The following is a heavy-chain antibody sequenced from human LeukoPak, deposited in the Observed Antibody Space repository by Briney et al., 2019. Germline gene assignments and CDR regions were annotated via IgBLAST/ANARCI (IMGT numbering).Heavy chain of an antibody. D-gene: IGHD4-23*01. J-gene: IGHJ6*03. CDR3: ARGQLDYGGNSGNYYYYYYMDV. Sequence: GASVKVSCNASGGTFSSHAISWVRQAPGQGLEWMGGIIPIFGTANYAQKFQGRVTITADKSTSTAYMELSSLRSEDTAVYYCARGQLDYGGNSGNYYYYYYMDVWGKGTTVTVSS. CDR2: IIPIFGTA. V-gene: IGHV1-69*06. CDR1: GGTFSSHA.